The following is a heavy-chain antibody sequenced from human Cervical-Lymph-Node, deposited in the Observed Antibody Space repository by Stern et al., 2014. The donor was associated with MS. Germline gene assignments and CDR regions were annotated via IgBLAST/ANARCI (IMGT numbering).Heavy chain of an antibody. CDR1: GFTFSSYA. CDR2: ISYDGSNK. Sequence: VQLEESGGGVVQPGRSLRLSCAASGFTFSSYAMHWVRQAPGKGLEWVAVISYDGSNKYYADSVKGRFTISRDNSKNTLYLQMNSLRAEDTAVYYCAREPTGRPFDYWGQGTLVTVSS. D-gene: IGHD4-11*01. V-gene: IGHV3-30*01. J-gene: IGHJ4*02. CDR3: AREPTGRPFDY.